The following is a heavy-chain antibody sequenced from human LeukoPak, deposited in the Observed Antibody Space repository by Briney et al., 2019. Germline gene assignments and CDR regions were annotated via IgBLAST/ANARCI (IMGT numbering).Heavy chain of an antibody. CDR2: IKQDGSDK. V-gene: IGHV3-7*05. D-gene: IGHD3-9*01. Sequence: GGSLRLSCAASGFTFSSYAMNWVRQAPGKGLEWVANIKQDGSDKYYVDSVKGRFTISKDNAKNSLYLQMNSLRAEDTAVYYCARDRDWVTDYWGQGTLVTVSS. CDR3: ARDRDWVTDY. CDR1: GFTFSSYA. J-gene: IGHJ4*02.